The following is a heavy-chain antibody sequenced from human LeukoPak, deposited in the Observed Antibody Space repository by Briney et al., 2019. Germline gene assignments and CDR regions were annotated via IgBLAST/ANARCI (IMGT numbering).Heavy chain of an antibody. CDR3: ARHSGSSGYYPYYFDY. J-gene: IGHJ4*02. CDR1: GGSISGFY. D-gene: IGHD3-22*01. V-gene: IGHV4-59*08. Sequence: PSETLSLTCTVSGGSISGFYWSWIRQPPGKGLEWIGYIYYSGSTNYNPSLKSRVTISVDTSKNQFSLKLSSVTAADTAVYYCARHSGSSGYYPYYFDYWGQGTLVTVSS. CDR2: IYYSGST.